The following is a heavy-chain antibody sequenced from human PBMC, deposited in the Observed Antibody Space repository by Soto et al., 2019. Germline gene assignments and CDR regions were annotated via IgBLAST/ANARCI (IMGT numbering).Heavy chain of an antibody. CDR2: LTDTGGST. Sequence: LRLSCVDSTSNLKNYAMAWVRQAPGKGLEWVSALTDTGGSTYYAASVKGRFTTSRDNSRNTLFLQMDRLRVDDTAVYYCAKIKGAITFLNFDTWGQGTLVTVSS. V-gene: IGHV3-23*01. CDR1: TSNLKNYA. CDR3: AKIKGAITFLNFDT. D-gene: IGHD3-16*01. J-gene: IGHJ4*02.